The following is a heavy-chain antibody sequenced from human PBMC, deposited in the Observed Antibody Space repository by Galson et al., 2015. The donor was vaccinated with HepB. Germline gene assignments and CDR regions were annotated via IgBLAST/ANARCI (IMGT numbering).Heavy chain of an antibody. CDR2: ISFDEKKR. D-gene: IGHD1-26*01. CDR1: GFNFMMYD. Sequence: SLRLSCAASGFNFMMYDMHWVRQAPGKGLQWVAVISFDEKKRDYIDSVKGRFIVSRDSSRNMVFMQMNSLRAEDAGLYFCARGGWGAGVGNTLWSPFDAWGQGTLVTVSS. CDR3: ARGGWGAGVGNTLWSPFDA. J-gene: IGHJ5*02. V-gene: IGHV3-30*12.